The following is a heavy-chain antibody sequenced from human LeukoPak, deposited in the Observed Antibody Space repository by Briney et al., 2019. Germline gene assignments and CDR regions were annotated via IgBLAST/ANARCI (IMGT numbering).Heavy chain of an antibody. D-gene: IGHD6-13*01. CDR1: GGTYSSYA. J-gene: IGHJ6*03. Sequence: SVKVSCKASGGTYSSYAISWVRQAPGQGLEWMGGIIPIFGTTNYAQKFQDRVTITADKSTSTAYMELSSLRSEDTAVYYCARVVGLTGYSSSWYSGYYYYMDVWGKGTTVTVSS. CDR3: ARVVGLTGYSSSWYSGYYYYMDV. CDR2: IIPIFGTT. V-gene: IGHV1-69*06.